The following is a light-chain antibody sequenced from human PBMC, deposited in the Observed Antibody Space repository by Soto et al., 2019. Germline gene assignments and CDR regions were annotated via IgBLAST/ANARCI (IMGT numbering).Light chain of an antibody. CDR2: DAS. CDR1: QDIAKY. V-gene: IGKV1-33*01. Sequence: DIQMTQSPSSLSASVGERVNITCQARQDIAKYLNWYQQKTGNAPKLLIYDASELHAGVPSRFSGSGSGTDFTFTISSVKPEDFATYYCQLYDDLLSFDGGTKVEIK. J-gene: IGKJ4*01. CDR3: QLYDDLLS.